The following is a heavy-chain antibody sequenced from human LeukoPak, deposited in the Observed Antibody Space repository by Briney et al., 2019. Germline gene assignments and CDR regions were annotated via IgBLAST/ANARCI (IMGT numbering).Heavy chain of an antibody. CDR2: ISGYSGNT. CDR3: ARPVVSGNFDY. CDR1: GYTFTSYG. V-gene: IGHV1-18*01. J-gene: IGHJ4*02. Sequence: GASVKVSCKASGYTFTSYGISWVRQAPGQGLEWMGWISGYSGNTKYARKLQGRVTMTTDTSTTTAYMELRSLRSDDTAVYYCARPVVSGNFDYWGQGTLVTVSS. D-gene: IGHD5/OR15-5a*01.